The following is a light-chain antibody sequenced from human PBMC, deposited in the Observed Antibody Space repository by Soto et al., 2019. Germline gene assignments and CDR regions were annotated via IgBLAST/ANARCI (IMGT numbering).Light chain of an antibody. Sequence: SYELTQPPSVSVAPGKTARITCGGNNIGSKSVHWYQQKPGQAPVVVIYYDSDRPSGIPERCSGSNSGNTATLTISRVEAGDEADYYCQVWDSSSDHSGVVFGGGTKLTVL. CDR3: QVWDSSSDHSGVV. CDR2: YDS. J-gene: IGLJ2*01. CDR1: NIGSKS. V-gene: IGLV3-21*04.